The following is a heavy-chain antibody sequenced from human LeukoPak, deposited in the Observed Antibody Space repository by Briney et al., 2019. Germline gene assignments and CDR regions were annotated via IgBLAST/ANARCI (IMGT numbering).Heavy chain of an antibody. V-gene: IGHV3-48*03. CDR3: ARENMPTIGRLDY. CDR2: ISSSGSPI. Sequence: PGGSLRLSCATSGFTFSSYEMNWVRQAPGKGLEWVSYISSSGSPIYYADSVRGRFTISRDNAKNSLSLQMNSLRADDTAVYYCARENMPTIGRLDYWGQGTLVTVSS. CDR1: GFTFSSYE. J-gene: IGHJ4*02. D-gene: IGHD5-24*01.